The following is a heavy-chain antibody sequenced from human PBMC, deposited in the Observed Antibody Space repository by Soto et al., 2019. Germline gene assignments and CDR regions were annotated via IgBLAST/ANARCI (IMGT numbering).Heavy chain of an antibody. D-gene: IGHD6-13*01. V-gene: IGHV3-23*01. J-gene: IGHJ4*02. CDR1: GFTFSSYA. Sequence: EVQLLESGGGLVQPGGSLRLSCAASGFTFSSYAMNWVRQAPGKGLEWVSVISGSDVSTYYADSVKGRFTISRDNSKNTLNLQMNSLRAEDTAVYYCARRISSWYFDYWGQGTLVTVSS. CDR2: ISGSDVST. CDR3: ARRISSWYFDY.